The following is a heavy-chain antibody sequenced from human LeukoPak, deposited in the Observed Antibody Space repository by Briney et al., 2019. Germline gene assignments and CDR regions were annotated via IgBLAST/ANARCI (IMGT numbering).Heavy chain of an antibody. D-gene: IGHD5-18*01. V-gene: IGHV3-73*01. J-gene: IGHJ4*02. CDR2: IGSKANSYAT. CDR1: GFTFSGSA. CDR3: TRGTAIAFFDY. Sequence: GGSLRLSCAASGFTFSGSAMHWVRQASGKGLEWVGRIGSKANSYATAYAASVKGRFTISRDDSKNTAYLQMNSLKTEDTAVYYCTRGTAIAFFDYWGQGTLVTVSS.